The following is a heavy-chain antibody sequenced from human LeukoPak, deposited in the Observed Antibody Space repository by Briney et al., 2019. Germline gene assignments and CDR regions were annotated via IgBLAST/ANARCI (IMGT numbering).Heavy chain of an antibody. D-gene: IGHD3-10*01. CDR2: IIGSAANT. J-gene: IGHJ4*01. CDR1: GLTVSSYA. V-gene: IGHV3-23*01. Sequence: GGSLRLSCGASGLTVSSYAMSWVRQAPGKGLEWVSTIIGSAANTYYADSVRGRLTNSRDDSKNTVYLQMNSLRAEDTAVYSCAKYTSGTSYRGLDQWGHGTLVTVSS. CDR3: AKYTSGTSYRGLDQ.